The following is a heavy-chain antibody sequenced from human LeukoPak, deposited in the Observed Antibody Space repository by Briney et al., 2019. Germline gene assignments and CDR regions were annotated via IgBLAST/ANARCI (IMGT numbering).Heavy chain of an antibody. CDR1: GFTFSSYS. V-gene: IGHV3-48*01. CDR3: ARGNYDILTGYYYIPPDY. Sequence: PGGSLRLSCAASGFTFSSYSMNWVRQAPGKGLEWVSYISSSSSTIYYADSVKGRFTISRDNAKNSLYLQMNSLRAEDTAVYYCARGNYDILTGYYYIPPDYWGQGTLVTVSS. D-gene: IGHD3-9*01. J-gene: IGHJ4*02. CDR2: ISSSSSTI.